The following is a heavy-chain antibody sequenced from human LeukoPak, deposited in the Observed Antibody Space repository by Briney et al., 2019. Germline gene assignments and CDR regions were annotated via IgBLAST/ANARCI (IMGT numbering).Heavy chain of an antibody. CDR3: PTGYQLLSGASDV. J-gene: IGHJ3*01. Sequence: PGGSLRLSCAASGLTLTNAWMDWVRQAPGKGLEWVGRIKSKIDGGTTDYTAPVKGRFSISRDDSKNMLYLQMNSLQTEPKAVDYWPTGYQLLSGASDVSGQGTMVTVSS. D-gene: IGHD2-2*01. V-gene: IGHV3-15*01. CDR2: IKSKIDGGTT. CDR1: GLTLTNAW.